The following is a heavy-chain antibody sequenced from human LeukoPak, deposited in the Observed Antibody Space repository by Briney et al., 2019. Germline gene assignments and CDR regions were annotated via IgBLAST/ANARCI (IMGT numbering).Heavy chain of an antibody. Sequence: PGGSLRLSCAASGFTLSSNGMHWVRQAPGKGLGWVAVISYDGSTKYYADSVKGRFTISRDNSKNTLYLQMNSLRDEDTAVYYCAKDLGCSTTSCTYDAFDIWGQGTMVTVSS. CDR1: GFTLSSNG. V-gene: IGHV3-30*18. D-gene: IGHD2-2*01. CDR3: AKDLGCSTTSCTYDAFDI. CDR2: ISYDGSTK. J-gene: IGHJ3*02.